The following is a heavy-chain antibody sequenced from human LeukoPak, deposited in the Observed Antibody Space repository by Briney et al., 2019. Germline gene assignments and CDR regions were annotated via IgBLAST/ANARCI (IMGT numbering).Heavy chain of an antibody. Sequence: SETLSLTCAVYGGSFSGYYWSWIRQPPGKGLEWIGEINHSGSTNYNPSLKSRVTISVDTSKNQFSLKLSSVTAADTAVYYCARGSIVVVTAIRRNWFDPWGQGTLVTVSS. J-gene: IGHJ5*02. CDR1: GGSFSGYY. CDR3: ARGSIVVVTAIRRNWFDP. D-gene: IGHD2-21*02. V-gene: IGHV4-34*01. CDR2: INHSGST.